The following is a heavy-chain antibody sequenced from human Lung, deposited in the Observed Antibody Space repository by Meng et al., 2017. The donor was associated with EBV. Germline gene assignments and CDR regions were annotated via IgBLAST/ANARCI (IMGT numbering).Heavy chain of an antibody. Sequence: QVTLTQGGQGLLNPSGPLSLTCAVYGGSFSGYYWSWIRQPPGKGLEWIGEINHSGSTNYNPSLKSRVTISVDTSKNQFSLKLSSVTAADTAVYYCAREWCSGGSCYPDYWGQGTLVTVSS. CDR1: GGSFSGYY. CDR3: AREWCSGGSCYPDY. V-gene: IGHV4-34*02. J-gene: IGHJ4*02. CDR2: INHSGST. D-gene: IGHD2-15*01.